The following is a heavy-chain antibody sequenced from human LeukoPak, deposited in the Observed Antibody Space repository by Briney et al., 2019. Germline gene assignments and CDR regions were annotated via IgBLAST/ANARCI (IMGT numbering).Heavy chain of an antibody. J-gene: IGHJ4*02. CDR2: INPNGGGT. D-gene: IGHD1-14*01. Sequence: ASVKVSCTASGYTFTGSYIHWVRQAPGQGLEWMGWINPNGGGTKYAQKFQGRVAVTRDTSITTAYMDLYRLRLDDTAVYYCARDRGRNTIVDYWGQGTLVTVSS. CDR3: ARDRGRNTIVDY. CDR1: GYTFTGSY. V-gene: IGHV1-2*02.